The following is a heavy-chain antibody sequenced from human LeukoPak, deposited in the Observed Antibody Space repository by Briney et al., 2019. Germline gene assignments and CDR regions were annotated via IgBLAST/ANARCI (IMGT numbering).Heavy chain of an antibody. J-gene: IGHJ6*02. CDR2: LSWKSDSY. Sequence: GGSLRLSCAASGFTFDDYAMHWVRQAPGKGLEWVSSLSWKSDSYAHADSVKGRFTISRDNSKNTLYLQMNSLRAEDTAGYYCASGRGRASDYYYGMDVWGQGTTVTVSS. CDR1: GFTFDDYA. CDR3: ASGRGRASDYYYGMDV. V-gene: IGHV3-9*01. D-gene: IGHD3-3*01.